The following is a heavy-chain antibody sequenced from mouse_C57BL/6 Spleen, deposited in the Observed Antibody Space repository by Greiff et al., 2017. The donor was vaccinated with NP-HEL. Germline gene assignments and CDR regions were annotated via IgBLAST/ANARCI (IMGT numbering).Heavy chain of an antibody. CDR3: AGIYLGYDDAMDY. Sequence: VQLQQSGAELVQPGASVKLSCTASGFNIKDYYMHWVKQRTEQGLEWLGRIDAEDGETKYAPKFQGKATITADTSSNTAYLKHSSLTSEDTDVYYCAGIYLGYDDAMDYWGQGTSVTVSS. D-gene: IGHD2-2*01. CDR1: GFNIKDYY. V-gene: IGHV14-2*01. CDR2: IDAEDGET. J-gene: IGHJ4*01.